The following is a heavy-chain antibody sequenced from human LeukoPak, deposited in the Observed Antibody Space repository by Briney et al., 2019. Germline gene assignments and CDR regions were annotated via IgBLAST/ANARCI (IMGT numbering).Heavy chain of an antibody. CDR1: GGSITASY. CDR2: IYYTGTT. J-gene: IGHJ5*02. CDR3: ARPVNYDVPFDP. V-gene: IGHV4-59*08. Sequence: SETLSLTCTVSGGSITASYWSWIRQPPGKGLEWIGYIYYTGTTNYNPSLKSRVTMSVDTSKNQFSLKLSSVTAADTAVYYCARPVNYDVPFDPWGQGTLVTVSS. D-gene: IGHD3-3*01.